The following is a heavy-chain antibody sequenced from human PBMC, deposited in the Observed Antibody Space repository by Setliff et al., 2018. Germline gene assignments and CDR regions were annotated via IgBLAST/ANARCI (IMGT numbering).Heavy chain of an antibody. CDR3: ARGTSSSSWPEYFQH. CDR2: TIPSFGST. J-gene: IGHJ1*01. D-gene: IGHD6-13*01. Sequence: SVKVSCKASGGTFRSYGISWVRQAPGQGLEWMGGTIPSFGSTNYAQKFQDRVTIITDESTSTAYMELSSLRIEDTAVYYCARGTSSSSWPEYFQHWGQGTLVTVSS. V-gene: IGHV1-69*05. CDR1: GGTFRSYG.